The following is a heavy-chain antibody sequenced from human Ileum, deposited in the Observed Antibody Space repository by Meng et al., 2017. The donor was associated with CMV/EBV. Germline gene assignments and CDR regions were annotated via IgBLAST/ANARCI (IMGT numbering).Heavy chain of an antibody. V-gene: IGHV1-69*05. CDR3: ATGYGGNPDVYFDY. J-gene: IGHJ4*02. D-gene: IGHD4-23*01. CDR1: GGTFSSYA. Sequence: SGGTFSSYAISWVRQPPGQGLEWMGGIIPIFGTANYAQKFQGRVTITTDESTSTAYMELSSLRSEDTAVYYCATGYGGNPDVYFDYWGQGTLVTVSS. CDR2: IIPIFGTA.